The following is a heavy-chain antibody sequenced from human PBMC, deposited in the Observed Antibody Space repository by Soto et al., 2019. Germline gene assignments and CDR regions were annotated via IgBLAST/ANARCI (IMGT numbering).Heavy chain of an antibody. CDR1: GFTFSSYG. CDR2: ISYDGSNK. CDR3: AKDIYYGSGSYYFSYYYYYGMDV. J-gene: IGHJ6*02. V-gene: IGHV3-30*18. Sequence: GGSLRLSCAASGFTFSSYGMHWVRQAPGKGLEWVAVISYDGSNKYYADSVKGRFTIYRDNSKNTLYLQMNSLRAEDTAVYYCAKDIYYGSGSYYFSYYYYYGMDVWGQGTTVTVSS. D-gene: IGHD3-10*01.